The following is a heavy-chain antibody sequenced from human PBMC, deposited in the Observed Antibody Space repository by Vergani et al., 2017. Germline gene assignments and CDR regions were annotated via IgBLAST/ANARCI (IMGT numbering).Heavy chain of an antibody. D-gene: IGHD3-3*01. Sequence: EAQLLESGGGLVQPGGSLRLSCAASGFTFNEYWMHWARQVPGKGLVWVSGMNGDGDTISYADSVKGRFTISRDNAKNTLFLQMNSLRAEDTAVYYCARARKFRFGVVWENWFDPWGQGTLVTVSS. V-gene: IGHV3-74*02. J-gene: IGHJ5*02. CDR1: GFTFNEYW. CDR3: ARARKFRFGVVWENWFDP. CDR2: MNGDGDTI.